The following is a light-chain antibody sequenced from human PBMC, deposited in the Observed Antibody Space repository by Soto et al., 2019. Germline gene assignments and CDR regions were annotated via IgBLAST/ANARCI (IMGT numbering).Light chain of an antibody. CDR1: QSVSSN. CDR2: GAS. V-gene: IGKV3-15*01. Sequence: EIVLTQSPATLSLSPGERATLSCRASQSVSSNLAWYQQKPGQAPRLLIYGASTRATGIPARFSGSGSGTEFTLTITGLQSEDFAVYYCQQYNYWPRRFGQGTKVDIK. CDR3: QQYNYWPRR. J-gene: IGKJ1*01.